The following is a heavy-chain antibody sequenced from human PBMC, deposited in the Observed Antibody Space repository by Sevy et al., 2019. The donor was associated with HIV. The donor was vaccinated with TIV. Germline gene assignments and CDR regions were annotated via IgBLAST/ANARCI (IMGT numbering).Heavy chain of an antibody. CDR3: ARAAGLTMIVGDAFDI. CDR1: GGTFSSYA. J-gene: IGHJ3*02. D-gene: IGHD3-22*01. V-gene: IGHV1-69*13. Sequence: ASVKVSCKASGGTFSSYAISWVRQAPGQRLEWMGGIIPVFGTANYAQKFQGRVTITADESTSTVYMELSSLRSEDTAVYYCARAAGLTMIVGDAFDIWGQGTMVTVSS. CDR2: IIPVFGTA.